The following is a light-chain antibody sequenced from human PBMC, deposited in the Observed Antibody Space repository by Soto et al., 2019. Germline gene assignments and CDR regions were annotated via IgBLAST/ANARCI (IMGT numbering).Light chain of an antibody. CDR2: GAF. V-gene: IGKV3-20*01. CDR3: QQYGSLIT. CDR1: QSLTSSY. J-gene: IGKJ5*01. Sequence: EIVLTQSPGTLSLSPGERATLSWRASQSLTSSYLAWYQQKPGQAPRLLIYGAFSRATGIPDRFSGSGSGTDFTLTISRLEPEDFAVYYCQQYGSLITFGQGTRLEI.